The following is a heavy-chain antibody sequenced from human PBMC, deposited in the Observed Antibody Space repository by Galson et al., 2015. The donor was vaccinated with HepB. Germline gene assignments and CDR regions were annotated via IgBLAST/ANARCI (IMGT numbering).Heavy chain of an antibody. CDR1: GFTFSSHS. D-gene: IGHD3-22*01. J-gene: IGHJ4*02. CDR3: AKDPRGSGYHLDY. V-gene: IGHV3-48*04. Sequence: SLRLSCAASGFTFSSHSMNWVRQAPGKGLEWVSFISSSGGIIHYADSVKGRFTISRDNAKNSLILQMNSLRVEDTAIYYCAKDPRGSGYHLDYWGQGALVTVSS. CDR2: ISSSGGII.